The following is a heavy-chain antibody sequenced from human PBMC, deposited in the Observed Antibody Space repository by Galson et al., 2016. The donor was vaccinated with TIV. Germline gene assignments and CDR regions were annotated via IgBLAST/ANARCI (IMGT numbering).Heavy chain of an antibody. D-gene: IGHD2-21*01. J-gene: IGHJ6*02. CDR2: ISSGGDT. CDR1: GFTFSTYW. V-gene: IGHV3-66*02. Sequence: SLRLSCAASGFTFSTYWMHWVRQAPGKGLEWVAIISSGGDTHYSDSVKGRFTMSRDTDKNTLYLQMSSLRPGDTAIYYCARERRHCGNECYLYYYFGMDVGGQGTTVTVSS. CDR3: ARERRHCGNECYLYYYFGMDV.